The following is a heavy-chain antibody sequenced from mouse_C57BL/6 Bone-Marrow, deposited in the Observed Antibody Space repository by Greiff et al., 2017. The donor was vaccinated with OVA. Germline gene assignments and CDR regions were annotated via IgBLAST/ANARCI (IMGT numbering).Heavy chain of an antibody. Sequence: EVQLQQSGPGLVKPSQSLSLTCSVTGYSITSGYYWTWIRQFPGNKLEWMGYISYDGSNNYNPSLKNRISITRDTSKNQFFLKLNSVTTEDTATYYCARLLLPWGQGTTLTVSS. CDR2: ISYDGSN. CDR3: ARLLLP. V-gene: IGHV3-6*01. J-gene: IGHJ2*01. D-gene: IGHD2-1*01. CDR1: GYSITSGYY.